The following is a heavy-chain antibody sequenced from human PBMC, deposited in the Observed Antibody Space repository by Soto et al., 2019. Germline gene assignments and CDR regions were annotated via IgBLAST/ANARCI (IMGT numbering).Heavy chain of an antibody. J-gene: IGHJ4*02. D-gene: IGHD5-12*01. V-gene: IGHV3-48*02. Sequence: EVQLVESGGGLVQPGGSLRLSCVASGFTFSTDSMNWVRQAPGKGLEWVAHISTSGATRYYADSVKGRFTISRDNAKTSLYLQMARLRNEDTAVYYCARCFVSGVDYWGQGTLVTVSS. CDR3: ARCFVSGVDY. CDR2: ISTSGATR. CDR1: GFTFSTDS.